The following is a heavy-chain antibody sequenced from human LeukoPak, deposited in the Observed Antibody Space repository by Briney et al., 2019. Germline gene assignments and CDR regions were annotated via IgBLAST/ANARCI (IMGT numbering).Heavy chain of an antibody. J-gene: IGHJ3*02. D-gene: IGHD1-26*01. CDR3: ARIKTRGAFDI. CDR2: TKQDGGDK. Sequence: PGGSLRLSCAASGFPFDTYWMSWVRQAPGKGLEWVARTKQDGGDKYYVDSVKGRLTISRDNAKNSLYLQMNSLRVEDTAVYYCARIKTRGAFDIWGQGTMVTVSS. CDR1: GFPFDTYW. V-gene: IGHV3-7*01.